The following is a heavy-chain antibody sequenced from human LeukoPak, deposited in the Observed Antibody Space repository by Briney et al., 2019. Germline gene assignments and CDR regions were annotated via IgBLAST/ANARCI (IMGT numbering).Heavy chain of an antibody. D-gene: IGHD2/OR15-2a*01. V-gene: IGHV3-23*01. J-gene: IGHJ4*02. CDR1: GFTFSSYS. Sequence: PGGSLRLSCAASGFTFSSYSMKWVRQAPGKGLEWVSAISGSGGDTYYADSVKGRFTISRDNSKNTLYLQMNSLRAEDTAVYYCRYFLPHFDYWGQGTLVTVSS. CDR2: ISGSGGDT. CDR3: RYFLPHFDY.